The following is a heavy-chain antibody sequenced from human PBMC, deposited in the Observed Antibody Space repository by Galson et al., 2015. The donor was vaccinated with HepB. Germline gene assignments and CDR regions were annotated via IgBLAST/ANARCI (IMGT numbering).Heavy chain of an antibody. V-gene: IGHV4-59*08. CDR2: IYYSGST. Sequence: ETLSLTCTVSGGSISSYYWSWIRQPPGKGLEWIGYIYYSGSTNYNPSLKSRVTISVDTSKNQFSLKLSSVTAADTAVYYCARLVYVGTRRLFDPWGQGTLVTVSS. CDR1: GGSISSYY. CDR3: ARLVYVGTRRLFDP. J-gene: IGHJ5*02. D-gene: IGHD3-10*02.